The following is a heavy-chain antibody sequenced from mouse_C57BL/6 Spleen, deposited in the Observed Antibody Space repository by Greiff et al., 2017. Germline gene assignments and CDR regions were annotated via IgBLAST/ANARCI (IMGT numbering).Heavy chain of an antibody. CDR3: ARSFTTIVAKDYYAMDY. Sequence: QVQLQQSGAELARPGASVKLSCKASGYTFTSYGISWVKQRTGQGLEWIGEIYPRSGNTYYNEKFKGKATLAEDKSSSTAYMELRSLTSEDSAVYVCARSFTTIVAKDYYAMDYWGQGTSVTVSS. J-gene: IGHJ4*01. D-gene: IGHD1-1*01. CDR1: GYTFTSYG. V-gene: IGHV1-81*01. CDR2: IYPRSGNT.